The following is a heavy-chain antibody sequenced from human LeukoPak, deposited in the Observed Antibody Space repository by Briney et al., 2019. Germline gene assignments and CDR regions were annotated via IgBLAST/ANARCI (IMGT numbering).Heavy chain of an antibody. CDR3: ARVGDSRDGYNYAADFGY. D-gene: IGHD5-24*01. Sequence: GGSLRLSCAASGFTFSSYWMSWVRQAPGKGLEWVANIKQDGSEKYYVDSVKGRFTISRDNAKNSPYLQMNSLRAEDTAVYYCARVGDSRDGYNYAADFGYWGQGTLVTVSS. V-gene: IGHV3-7*01. CDR2: IKQDGSEK. J-gene: IGHJ4*02. CDR1: GFTFSSYW.